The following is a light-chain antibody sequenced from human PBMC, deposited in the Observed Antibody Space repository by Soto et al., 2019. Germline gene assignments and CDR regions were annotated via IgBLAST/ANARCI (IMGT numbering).Light chain of an antibody. CDR2: EVS. CDR1: SSDVGSYNL. J-gene: IGLJ3*02. V-gene: IGLV2-23*02. CDR3: CSYAGGPWV. Sequence: QSALTQPASVSGSPGQSITISCTGTSSDVGSYNLVSWYQQHPGKAPKLMIYEVSKWPSGVSNRFSGSKSGNTASLTISGLQAEDEADYYCCSYAGGPWVFGGGTKLTVL.